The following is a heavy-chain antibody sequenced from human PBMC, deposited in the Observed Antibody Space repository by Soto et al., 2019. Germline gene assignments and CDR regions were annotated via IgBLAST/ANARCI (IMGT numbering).Heavy chain of an antibody. CDR1: GFTFSSYL. D-gene: IGHD3-10*01. V-gene: IGHV3-7*03. CDR3: AREYSYGSGSYYFDY. CDR2: IKQDGSEK. Sequence: GWSLRLSCAASGFTFSSYLMSWVRQAPGKGLEWVANIKQDGSEKYYVDSVKGRFTTSRDNAKNSLYLQMNSLRAEDTAVYYCAREYSYGSGSYYFDYWGQGPLVTVSS. J-gene: IGHJ4*02.